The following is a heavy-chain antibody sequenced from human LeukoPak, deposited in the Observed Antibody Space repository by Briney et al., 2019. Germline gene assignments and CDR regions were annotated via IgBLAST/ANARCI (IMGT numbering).Heavy chain of an antibody. D-gene: IGHD5-18*01. J-gene: IGHJ4*02. CDR3: ASSRGYSSSDD. V-gene: IGHV5-51*01. Sequence: GEALKTSRKCSGYSFTNYWIGWGRQMPGRGQEWVGIIYSRDCDTKYSPSFQGQLTISADKSISTSYLHWSSLTDSDTAMYCCASSRGYSSSDDWGQGTLVTVSS. CDR2: IYSRDCDT. CDR1: GYSFTNYW.